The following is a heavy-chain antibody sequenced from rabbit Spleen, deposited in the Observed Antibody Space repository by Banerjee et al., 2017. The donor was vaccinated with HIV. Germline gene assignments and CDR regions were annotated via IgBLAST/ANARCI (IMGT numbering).Heavy chain of an antibody. CDR3: ARAGVYVELDL. CDR2: IYTSSGNT. J-gene: IGHJ4*01. V-gene: IGHV1S40*01. CDR1: GFSFSDRDV. Sequence: QSLEESGGDLVKPGASLTLTCTASGFSFSDRDVMCWVRQAPGKGLEWIACIYTSSGNTWYASWAKGRFTISKTSSTTVTLQMTSLTAADTATYFCARAGVYVELDLWGPGTLVTVS. D-gene: IGHD5-1*01.